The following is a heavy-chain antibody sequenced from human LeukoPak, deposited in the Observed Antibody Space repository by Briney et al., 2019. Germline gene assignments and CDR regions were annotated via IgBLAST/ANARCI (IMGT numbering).Heavy chain of an antibody. CDR2: IYYSGST. CDR3: ATPVDYGDYWYFDL. CDR1: GGSISSSSYY. Sequence: SETLSLTCTVSGGSISSSSYYWGWIRQPPGKGLEWNGSIYYSGSTYYNPSLKSRVTISVDTSKNQFSLKLSSVTAADTAVYYCATPVDYGDYWYFDLWGRGTLVTVSS. D-gene: IGHD4-17*01. J-gene: IGHJ2*01. V-gene: IGHV4-39*01.